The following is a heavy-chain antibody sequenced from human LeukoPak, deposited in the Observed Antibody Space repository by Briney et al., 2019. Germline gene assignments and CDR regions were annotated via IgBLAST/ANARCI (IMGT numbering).Heavy chain of an antibody. J-gene: IGHJ5*02. V-gene: IGHV5-51*01. D-gene: IGHD3-22*01. Sequence: GESLKISCKGSGYNFTDYWIGWVRQMPGKGLEWMGIIYPGDSDTRYSPSFQGQVTISVDKSLNTAYLQWTNLKASDSAMYYCARRLYYYESSGYFLGWFDPWGQGTLVTVSS. CDR1: GYNFTDYW. CDR2: IYPGDSDT. CDR3: ARRLYYYESSGYFLGWFDP.